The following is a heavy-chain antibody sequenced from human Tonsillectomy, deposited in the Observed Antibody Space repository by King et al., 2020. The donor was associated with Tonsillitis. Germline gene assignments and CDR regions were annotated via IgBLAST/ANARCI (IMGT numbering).Heavy chain of an antibody. V-gene: IGHV3-23*04. CDR3: AKLGSFDY. CDR1: GFTFSSYA. Sequence: VQLVESGGGLVQPGGSLSLSCAASGFTFSSYAMIWVPQAQGKGLEWVSVISGVGGSTYHADSVNGRLTTSQDNSKNTLYLQMNSLRAEDTAVYYCAKLGSFDYWGQGTLVTVSS. J-gene: IGHJ4*02. D-gene: IGHD3-10*01. CDR2: ISGVGGST.